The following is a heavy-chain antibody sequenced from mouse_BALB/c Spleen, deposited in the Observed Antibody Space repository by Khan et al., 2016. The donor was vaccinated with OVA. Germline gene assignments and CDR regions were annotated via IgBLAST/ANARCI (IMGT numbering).Heavy chain of an antibody. CDR3: ARPSYDPRDFEV. V-gene: IGHV14-3*02. Sequence: VQLQQSGAELVKPGASVKLSCTASGFNIKDTYLHWVKQRPEQGLEWIGRIAPANGNTQYDPKFQGKAAITSDTSSKPSYLQLNSLTSEDTAVYYCARPSYDPRDFEVWGAGTTVTVSS. CDR1: GFNIKDTY. CDR2: IAPANGNT. J-gene: IGHJ1*01. D-gene: IGHD2-3*01.